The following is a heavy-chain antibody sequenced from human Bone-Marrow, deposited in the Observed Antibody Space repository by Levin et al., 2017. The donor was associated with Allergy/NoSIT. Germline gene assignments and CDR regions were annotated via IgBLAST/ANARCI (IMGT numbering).Heavy chain of an antibody. CDR2: IRGSGGST. CDR3: AKVAPGYGTGWYGRDQS. CDR1: GFTFASSV. J-gene: IGHJ1*01. V-gene: IGHV3-23*01. Sequence: GGSLRLSCATSGFTFASSVMSWVRQAPGKGLEWVSSIRGSGGSTHYTDSVKGRFTISRDNSKNTLFLQMNSLRAEDTAVYYCAKVAPGYGTGWYGRDQSWGQGTLVTVSA. D-gene: IGHD6-19*01.